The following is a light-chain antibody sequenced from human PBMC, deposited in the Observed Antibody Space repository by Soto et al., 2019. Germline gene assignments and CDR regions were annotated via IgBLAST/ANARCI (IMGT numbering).Light chain of an antibody. CDR3: CSSAGSYTYV. J-gene: IGLJ1*01. Sequence: QSALTQPRSVSGSPGQSVTISCTGTSSDVGGYNYVSWYKQHPGKAPKLMIYDVSKRPSGVPDRFSGSKSGNTASLTISGLQAEDEADYYCCSSAGSYTYVFGTGTKLTVL. CDR2: DVS. V-gene: IGLV2-11*01. CDR1: SSDVGGYNY.